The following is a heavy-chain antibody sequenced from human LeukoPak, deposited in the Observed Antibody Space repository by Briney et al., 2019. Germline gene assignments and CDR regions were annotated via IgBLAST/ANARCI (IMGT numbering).Heavy chain of an antibody. CDR2: ISYDGSNK. D-gene: IGHD1-20*01. CDR3: ARDISYYGMDV. J-gene: IGHJ6*02. Sequence: GGSLRLSCAASGFTFSSYGMHWVRQAPGKGLEWVAVISYDGSNKYYADSVKGRFTISRDNSKNTLYLQMNSLRAEDTAVYYCARDISYYGMDVWGQGTTVTVSS. CDR1: GFTFSSYG. V-gene: IGHV3-30*03.